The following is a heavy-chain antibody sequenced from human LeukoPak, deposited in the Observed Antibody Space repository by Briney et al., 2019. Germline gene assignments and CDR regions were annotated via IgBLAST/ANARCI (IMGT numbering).Heavy chain of an antibody. CDR3: ARGYNS. Sequence: SETLSLTCTVSGGSISSYYWSWIRQPPGKGLEWIGEINHSGSTNYNPSLKSRVTISVDTSKNQFSLKLSSVTAADTAVYYCARGYNSWGQGALVTVSS. D-gene: IGHD2-2*02. V-gene: IGHV4-34*01. CDR2: INHSGST. J-gene: IGHJ4*02. CDR1: GGSISSYY.